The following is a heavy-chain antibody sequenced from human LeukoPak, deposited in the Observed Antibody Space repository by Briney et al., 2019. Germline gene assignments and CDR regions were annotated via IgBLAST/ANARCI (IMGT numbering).Heavy chain of an antibody. J-gene: IGHJ6*03. CDR3: ARGPVLRYFDWLSADYYYYYMDV. Sequence: GASVKVSCKASGYTFTYYYIHWLRQAPGQGLEWMGWMNPNSGNTGYAQKFQGRVTMTRNTSISTAYMELSSLRSEDTAVYYCARGPVLRYFDWLSADYYYYYMDVWGKGTTVTISS. CDR1: GYTFTYYY. CDR2: MNPNSGNT. D-gene: IGHD3-9*01. V-gene: IGHV1-8*01.